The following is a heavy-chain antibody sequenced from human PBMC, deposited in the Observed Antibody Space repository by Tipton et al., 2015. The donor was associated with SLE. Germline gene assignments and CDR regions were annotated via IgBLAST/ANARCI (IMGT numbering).Heavy chain of an antibody. J-gene: IGHJ1*01. Sequence: LSLTCTVSGGSISSGDYYMSWIRQAPGKGLEWVSYISSSSSYTNYADSVKGRFTISRDNAKNSLYLQMNSLRAEDTAVYYCARLVAVATPFQHWGQGTLVTVAS. CDR2: ISSSSSYT. V-gene: IGHV3-11*06. CDR3: ARLVAVATPFQH. CDR1: GGSISSGDYY. D-gene: IGHD6-19*01.